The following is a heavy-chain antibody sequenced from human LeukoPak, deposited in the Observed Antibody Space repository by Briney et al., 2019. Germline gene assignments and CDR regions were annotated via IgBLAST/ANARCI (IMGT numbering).Heavy chain of an antibody. V-gene: IGHV3-23*01. D-gene: IGHD3-22*01. CDR2: ISGSGGST. CDR3: AKILASYDSSGFDY. J-gene: IGHJ4*02. CDR1: GFTFSSYA. Sequence: PGGSLGLSCAASGFTFSSYAMSWVRQAPGKGLEWVSAISGSGGSTYYADSVKGRFTIYRDNSKNTLYMQMNSLRAEDTAVYYCAKILASYDSSGFDYWGQGTLVTVSS.